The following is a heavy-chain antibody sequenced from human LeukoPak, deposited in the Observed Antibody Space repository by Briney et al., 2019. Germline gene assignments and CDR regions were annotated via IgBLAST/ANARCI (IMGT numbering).Heavy chain of an antibody. J-gene: IGHJ4*02. CDR3: ARQLVATLNFDY. CDR2: IHPGDSAT. CDR1: GYTFTSYW. D-gene: IGHD2-2*01. V-gene: IGHV5-51*01. Sequence: GESLKISCKGSGYTFTSYWIGWVRQMPGKGLEWMGIIHPGDSATRYSPSFQGQVTISADKSISTAYLQWSSLKASDTAMYYCARQLVATLNFDYWGQGALVTVSS.